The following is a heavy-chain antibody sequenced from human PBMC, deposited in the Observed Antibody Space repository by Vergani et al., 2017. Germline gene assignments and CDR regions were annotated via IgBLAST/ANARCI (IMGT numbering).Heavy chain of an antibody. D-gene: IGHD6-6*01. J-gene: IGHJ4*02. Sequence: EVQLLESGGGLVQPGGSLRLSCAASGFTFSSYAMSWVRQAPGKGLEWVSAINGSGGSTYYADSVKGRFTISRDNSKHTLYLQVNSLRAEDTALYYCANTPYSSSSSYFDYWGQGTLVTVSS. CDR2: INGSGGST. V-gene: IGHV3-23*01. CDR1: GFTFSSYA. CDR3: ANTPYSSSSSYFDY.